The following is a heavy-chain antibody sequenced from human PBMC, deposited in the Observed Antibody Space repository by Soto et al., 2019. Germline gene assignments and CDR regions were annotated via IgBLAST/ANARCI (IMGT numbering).Heavy chain of an antibody. CDR3: ATLLGDVTTFDN. CDR2: IKQEGINI. CDR1: GFTLSSKNW. D-gene: IGHD3-10*01. V-gene: IGHV3-7*01. J-gene: IGHJ4*02. Sequence: GGSLRLSCVASGFTLSSKNWMSWVRQAPGKGLEWVANIKQEGINIHYVDSVKGRFTISRDNAENSLFLQMNSLRAEDTAVYYCATLLGDVTTFDNWGQGTLVTVSS.